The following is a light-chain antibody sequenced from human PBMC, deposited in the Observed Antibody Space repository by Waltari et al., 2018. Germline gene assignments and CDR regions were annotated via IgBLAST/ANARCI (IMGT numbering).Light chain of an antibody. CDR2: HTS. CDR3: QPYVRLPAP. J-gene: IGKJ1*01. Sequence: EIMLTQSPGTLSLSLGDRATLSCKASQSIVKYLALYQQKPGQAPLPLSYHTSIRTTGIPDRFSGSGSETDFSLTFSRLEPEGFAVYYCQPYVRLPAPFGQGTNVAIK. CDR1: QSIVKY. V-gene: IGKV3-20*01.